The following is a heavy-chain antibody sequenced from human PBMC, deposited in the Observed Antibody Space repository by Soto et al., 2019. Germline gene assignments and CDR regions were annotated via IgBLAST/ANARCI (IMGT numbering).Heavy chain of an antibody. Sequence: QVQLVESGGGVVQPGRSLRLSCAASGFTFSSYGMHWVRQAPGKGLEWVAVIWYDGSNKYYADSVKGRFTISRDNSKNTLYLQMNSLRAEDTAVYYCIVGATLAYYWGQGTLVTVSS. J-gene: IGHJ4*02. CDR2: IWYDGSNK. V-gene: IGHV3-33*01. CDR3: IVGATLAYY. D-gene: IGHD1-26*01. CDR1: GFTFSSYG.